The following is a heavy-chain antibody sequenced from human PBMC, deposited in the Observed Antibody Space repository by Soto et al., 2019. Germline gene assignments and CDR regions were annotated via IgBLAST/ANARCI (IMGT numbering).Heavy chain of an antibody. CDR3: ARGDYGDSYYFYYYMDV. D-gene: IGHD4-17*01. CDR2: INHSGST. Sequence: SETLSLACAVYGGSFSGYYWSWIRQPPGKGLEWIGEINHSGSTNYNPSLESRVTISVDTSKNQFSLKLSSVTAADTAMYYCARGDYGDSYYFYYYMDVWGRGTTVTVSS. J-gene: IGHJ6*03. CDR1: GGSFSGYY. V-gene: IGHV4-34*01.